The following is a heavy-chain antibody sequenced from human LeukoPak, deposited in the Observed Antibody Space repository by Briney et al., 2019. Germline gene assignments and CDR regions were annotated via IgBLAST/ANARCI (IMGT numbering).Heavy chain of an antibody. CDR3: ASDKQYQQLFNWFDP. CDR2: IIPIFGTA. D-gene: IGHD2-2*01. J-gene: IGHJ5*02. Sequence: SVKVSCKASGGTFSSYAISWLRQAPGQGLEWMGGIIPIFGTANYAQKFQGRVTITADESTSTAYMELSSLRSEDTSVYYCASDKQYQQLFNWFDPWGQGTLVTVSS. V-gene: IGHV1-69*13. CDR1: GGTFSSYA.